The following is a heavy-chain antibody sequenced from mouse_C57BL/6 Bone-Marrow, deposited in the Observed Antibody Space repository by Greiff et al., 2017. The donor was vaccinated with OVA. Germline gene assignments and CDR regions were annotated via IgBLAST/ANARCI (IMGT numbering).Heavy chain of an antibody. J-gene: IGHJ1*03. V-gene: IGHV1-55*01. CDR3: ARKADYDDSGRWYFDV. CDR1: GYTFTSYW. Sequence: QVQLQQPGAELVKPGASVKMSCKASGYTFTSYWITWVKQRPGQGLEWIGDIYPGSGSTNYNEKFKSKATLTVDTSSSTAYMQHSSLTSELCAVYLCARKADYDDSGRWYFDVGGTGTTVTVSS. CDR2: IYPGSGST. D-gene: IGHD2-4*01.